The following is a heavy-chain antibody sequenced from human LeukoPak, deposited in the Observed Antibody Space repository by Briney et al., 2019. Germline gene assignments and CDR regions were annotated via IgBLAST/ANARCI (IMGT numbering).Heavy chain of an antibody. Sequence: SETLSLTCTVSGGSISSGSYYWSWIRQPAGKGLEWIGRIYTSGSTNYNPSLKSRVTISVDTSKNQVSLKLSSVTARDTAMYYCTRAMAMAGNLGYYYYYNKDVWGKASTVTVSS. J-gene: IGHJ6*03. CDR1: GGSISSGSYY. V-gene: IGHV4-61*02. D-gene: IGHD3-10*01. CDR3: TRAMAMAGNLGYYYYYNKDV. CDR2: IYTSGST.